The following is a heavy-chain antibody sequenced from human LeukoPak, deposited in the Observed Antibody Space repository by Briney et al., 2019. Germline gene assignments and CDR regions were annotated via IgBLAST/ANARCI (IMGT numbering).Heavy chain of an antibody. D-gene: IGHD1-1*01. J-gene: IGHJ4*02. CDR2: IYYSGST. V-gene: IGHV4-59*01. CDR3: ARDTTFDY. Sequence: SETLSLTCTVSGGSISSYYWSCIRQPPGKGLEWIGYIYYSGSTNYNPSLKSRVTISVDTSKNQFSLKLSSVTAADTAVYYCARDTTFDYWGQGTLVTVSS. CDR1: GGSISSYY.